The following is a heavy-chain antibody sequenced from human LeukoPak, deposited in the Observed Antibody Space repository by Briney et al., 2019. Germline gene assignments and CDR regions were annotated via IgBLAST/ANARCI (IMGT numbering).Heavy chain of an antibody. D-gene: IGHD6-6*01. J-gene: IGHJ4*02. CDR1: GFTFSSYS. Sequence: GGSLRLSCAASGFTFSSYSMNWVRQAPGKGLEWVSSISSSSSYIYYADSVKGRFTISRDNAKNSLYLQMNSLRAEDTAVYYCARVGYSSSPDFDYWGQGTLVTVSS. CDR3: ARVGYSSSPDFDY. V-gene: IGHV3-21*01. CDR2: ISSSSSYI.